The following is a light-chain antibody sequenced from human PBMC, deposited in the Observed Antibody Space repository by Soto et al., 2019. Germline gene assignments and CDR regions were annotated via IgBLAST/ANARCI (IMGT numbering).Light chain of an antibody. V-gene: IGLV2-14*01. J-gene: IGLJ2*01. CDR3: CSYTTTSTFV. Sequence: QSALTQPASVSGSPGQSITISCTGTSSDVGGYDYVSWYQQHPGKVPKLMIFEVFRRPSVISNRFSGSKSGNTASLTISGLQAEDEADYYCCSYTTTSTFVFGGGTKVTVL. CDR2: EVF. CDR1: SSDVGGYDY.